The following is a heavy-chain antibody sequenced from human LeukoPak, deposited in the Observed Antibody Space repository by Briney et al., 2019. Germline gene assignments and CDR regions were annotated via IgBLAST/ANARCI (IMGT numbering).Heavy chain of an antibody. V-gene: IGHV4-61*02. Sequence: SETLSLTCTVSGGSISSGSYYWSWIRQPAGKGLEWIGRIYTSGSTNYNPSLKSRVTVSVDTSKNQFSLKLSSVTAADTAVYYCARDWAPADSSGYYVDAFDIWGQGKMVTVSS. CDR1: GGSISSGSYY. CDR3: ARDWAPADSSGYYVDAFDI. D-gene: IGHD3-22*01. J-gene: IGHJ3*02. CDR2: IYTSGST.